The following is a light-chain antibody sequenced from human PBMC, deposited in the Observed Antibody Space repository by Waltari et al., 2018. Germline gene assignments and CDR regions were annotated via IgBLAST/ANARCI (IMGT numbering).Light chain of an antibody. J-gene: IGKJ1*01. CDR1: QGISSR. CDR2: DAS. Sequence: DIQMSQSPSSVSASVGDRVTLTCRASQGISSRLAWYQQKPGKAPQLLISDASSLHSGVPSRFSGSGSGTEFTLTISSLQPEDFATYYCLQVNRFPRTFGQGTKVEVK. V-gene: IGKV1-12*01. CDR3: LQVNRFPRT.